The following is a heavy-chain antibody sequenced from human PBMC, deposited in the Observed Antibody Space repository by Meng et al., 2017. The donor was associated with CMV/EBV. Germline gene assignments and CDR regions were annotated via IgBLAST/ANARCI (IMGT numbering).Heavy chain of an antibody. CDR2: IWYDGSNK. Sequence: GGSLRLSCAASGFTFSSYGMHWVRQAPGKGLEWVAVIWYDGSNKYYADSVKGRFTISRDNSKNTLYLQMNSLRAEDTAVYYCAKDQPDGLWSGLYYYYYGMDVWGQGTTVTVSS. D-gene: IGHD3-3*01. V-gene: IGHV3-33*06. CDR3: AKDQPDGLWSGLYYYYYGMDV. J-gene: IGHJ6*02. CDR1: GFTFSSYG.